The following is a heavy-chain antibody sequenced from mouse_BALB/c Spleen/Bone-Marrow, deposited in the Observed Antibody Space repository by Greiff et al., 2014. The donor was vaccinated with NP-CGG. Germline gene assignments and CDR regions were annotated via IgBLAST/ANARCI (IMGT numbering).Heavy chain of an antibody. CDR1: GYTFTDYI. Sequence: VQLQQSGSELVKPGASVKMSCKASGYTFTDYIISWVKQRVGQGLEWIGEIYPGTGSTYYNEKFKGKATLTADKSSNIAYMQLSSLTSEDSAVYFCARRKNVWFAYWGQGTLVTVSA. V-gene: IGHV1-77*01. CDR2: IYPGTGST. J-gene: IGHJ3*01. CDR3: ARRKNVWFAY.